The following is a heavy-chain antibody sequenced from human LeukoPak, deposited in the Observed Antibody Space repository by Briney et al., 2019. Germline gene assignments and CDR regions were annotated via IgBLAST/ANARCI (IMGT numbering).Heavy chain of an antibody. Sequence: PSETLSLTCTVSGGSISSSSYYWGWIRQPPGKGLEWIGSIYYSGSTYYNPSLKSRVTISVDTSKNQFSLKLSSVTAADTAVYYCARDGEGVAVAGGFDYWGQGTLVTVSS. V-gene: IGHV4-39*07. CDR2: IYYSGST. CDR3: ARDGEGVAVAGGFDY. D-gene: IGHD6-19*01. CDR1: GGSISSSSYY. J-gene: IGHJ4*02.